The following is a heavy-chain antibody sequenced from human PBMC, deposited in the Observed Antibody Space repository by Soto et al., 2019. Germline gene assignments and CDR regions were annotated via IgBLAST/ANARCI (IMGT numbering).Heavy chain of an antibody. CDR3: ARAGNRFSGYAYYFDY. V-gene: IGHV1-18*01. CDR1: GYTFTSYG. Sequence: QVQLVQSGAEVRKPGASVKVSCKASGYTFTSYGISWVRQAPGQGLEWMGWISAYNDNTNYAQKLQGIVTMTTDTSTSTAHMELRRLRSDDTAVYYCARAGNRFSGYAYYFDYWGQGTLVTVSS. J-gene: IGHJ4*02. D-gene: IGHD5-12*01. CDR2: ISAYNDNT.